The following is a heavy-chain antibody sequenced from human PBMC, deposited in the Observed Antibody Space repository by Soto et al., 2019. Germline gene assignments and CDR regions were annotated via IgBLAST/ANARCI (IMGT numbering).Heavy chain of an antibody. V-gene: IGHV1-18*01. Sequence: ASVKVSCKASGYTFTSYGISWVRQAPGQGLEWMGWISAYNGNTNYAQKLQGGVTMTTDTSTSTAYMELRSLRSDDTAMYYCAREVAYDFWSGDPDYWGQGTLVTVSS. CDR1: GYTFTSYG. CDR2: ISAYNGNT. CDR3: AREVAYDFWSGDPDY. D-gene: IGHD3-3*01. J-gene: IGHJ4*02.